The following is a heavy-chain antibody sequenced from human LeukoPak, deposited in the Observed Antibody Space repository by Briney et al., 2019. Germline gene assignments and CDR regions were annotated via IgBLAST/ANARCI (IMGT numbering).Heavy chain of an antibody. J-gene: IGHJ6*02. CDR2: ISSSSSYT. V-gene: IGHV3-11*05. Sequence: GRSLRLSCAASGFTFSDYYMSWIRQAPGKGLEWVSYISSSSSYTNYADSVKGRFTISRDDAKKSLYLQMNSLRAEDTAVYYCARGATTAGSGGFGSYYYYYGMDVWGQGTTVTVSS. CDR1: GFTFSDYY. D-gene: IGHD2-15*01. CDR3: ARGATTAGSGGFGSYYYYYGMDV.